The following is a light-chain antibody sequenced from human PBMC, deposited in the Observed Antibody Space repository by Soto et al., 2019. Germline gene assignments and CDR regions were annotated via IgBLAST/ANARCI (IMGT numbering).Light chain of an antibody. CDR2: DVN. CDR1: SSDVGGYNY. J-gene: IGLJ2*01. V-gene: IGLV2-14*03. CDR3: SSYTSTSTLAV. Sequence: QSVLTQPASVSGSPGQSITISCTGTSSDVGGYNYVSWYQHHPGKAPKLMIYDVNNRPSGISNRVSGSKSCNTASLTISGRQAADEADDYCSSYTSTSTLAVFGGGTKLTVL.